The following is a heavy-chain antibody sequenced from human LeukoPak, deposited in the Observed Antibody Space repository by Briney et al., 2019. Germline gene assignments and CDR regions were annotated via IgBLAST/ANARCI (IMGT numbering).Heavy chain of an antibody. D-gene: IGHD3-3*01. CDR1: GFTVSSNY. CDR3: ARIPSSRYDFWSGYYTNYYYGMDV. CDR2: IYSGGST. J-gene: IGHJ6*02. Sequence: PGGSLRLSCVASGFTVSSNYMSWVRQAPGKGLEWVSVIYSGGSTYYADSVKGRFTISRDNSKNTLYLQMNSLRAEDTAVYYCARIPSSRYDFWSGYYTNYYYGMDVWGQGTTVTVSS. V-gene: IGHV3-53*01.